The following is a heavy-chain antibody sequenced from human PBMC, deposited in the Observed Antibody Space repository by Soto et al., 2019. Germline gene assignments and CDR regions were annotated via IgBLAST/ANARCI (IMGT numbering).Heavy chain of an antibody. CDR1: GYTFTSYG. CDR3: ARALPEGSSGWYVFVDY. CDR2: ISAYNGNT. V-gene: IGHV1-18*04. D-gene: IGHD6-19*01. J-gene: IGHJ4*02. Sequence: QVQLVQSGAEVKKPGASVKVSCKASGYTFTSYGISWVRQAPGQGLEWMGWISAYNGNTNYAQKLQGRVTMTTDTSTSRAYMELRSLRSDDTAVYYCARALPEGSSGWYVFVDYWGQGTLVTVSS.